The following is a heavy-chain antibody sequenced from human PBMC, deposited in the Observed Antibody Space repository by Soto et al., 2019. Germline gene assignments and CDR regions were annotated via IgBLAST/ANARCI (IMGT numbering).Heavy chain of an antibody. CDR1: GFTFSSYS. V-gene: IGHV3-48*02. J-gene: IGHJ6*02. CDR2: ISSSSSTI. Sequence: GGSLRLSCAASGFTFSSYSMNWVRQAPGKGLEWVSYISSSSSTIYYADSVKGRFTISRDNAKNSLYLQMNSLRDEDTAVYYCARDPSAAAGSLLLSKYYYYYGMDVWGQGTTVTVSS. CDR3: ARDPSAAAGSLLLSKYYYYYGMDV. D-gene: IGHD6-13*01.